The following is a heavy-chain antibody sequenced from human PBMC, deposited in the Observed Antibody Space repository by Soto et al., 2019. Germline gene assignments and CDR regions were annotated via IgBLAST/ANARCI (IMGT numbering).Heavy chain of an antibody. CDR3: ARAKAVVIAALDI. D-gene: IGHD2-21*01. CDR1: GFMFNNSA. CDR2: VSDNGGSRGGT. J-gene: IGHJ3*02. V-gene: IGHV3-23*01. Sequence: EVELLESGGGLVQPGGSLRLSCKASGFMFNNSAMTLVGQAPGQGLQWVASVSDNGGSRGGTYYADSVKGRFTISRDNSKNTLYLQLDSLTGADTAVYYCARAKAVVIAALDIWGQGTMVTVSS.